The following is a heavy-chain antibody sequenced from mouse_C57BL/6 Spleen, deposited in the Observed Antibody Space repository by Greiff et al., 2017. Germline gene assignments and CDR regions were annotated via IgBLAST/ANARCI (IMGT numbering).Heavy chain of an antibody. Sequence: VQLQQPGAELVMPGASVKLSCKASGYTFTSYWMHWVQQRPGQGLEWIGDIDPSDSYTNYNHKFKGKSTLTVDKSSSTAYMQLSSLTSEDSAVYYCAKREYGDYYAMDYWGQGTSVTVSS. J-gene: IGHJ4*01. D-gene: IGHD5-2*01. V-gene: IGHV1-69*01. CDR3: AKREYGDYYAMDY. CDR2: IDPSDSYT. CDR1: GYTFTSYW.